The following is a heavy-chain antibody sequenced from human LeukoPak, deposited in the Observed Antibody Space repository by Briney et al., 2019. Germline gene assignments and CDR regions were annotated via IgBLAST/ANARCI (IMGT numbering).Heavy chain of an antibody. CDR2: ISWNSGSI. D-gene: IGHD6-13*01. CDR3: AKETAAGTPGPFDY. Sequence: PGGSLRLSCAASGFTFSSYSMNWVRQAPGKGLEWVSGISWNSGSIGYADSVKGRFTISRDNAKNSLYLQMNSLRAEDTALYYCAKETAAGTPGPFDYWGQGTLVTVSS. V-gene: IGHV3-9*01. CDR1: GFTFSSYS. J-gene: IGHJ4*02.